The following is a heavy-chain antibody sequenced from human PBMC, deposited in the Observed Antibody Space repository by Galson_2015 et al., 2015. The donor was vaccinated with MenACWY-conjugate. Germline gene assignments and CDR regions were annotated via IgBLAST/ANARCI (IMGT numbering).Heavy chain of an antibody. CDR3: ARLRAVAGLRFFDY. CDR2: IKQTGGEE. CDR1: GFTFSSFW. D-gene: IGHD6-19*01. Sequence: SLRLSCAVSGFTFSSFWMSWVRQTPGKGLEWVANIKQTGGEEFHVDSVKGRFTISRDDAKNSLYLQMNSLRAEDTAVYYCARLRAVAGLRFFDYWGQGTLVTVS. V-gene: IGHV3-7*03. J-gene: IGHJ4*02.